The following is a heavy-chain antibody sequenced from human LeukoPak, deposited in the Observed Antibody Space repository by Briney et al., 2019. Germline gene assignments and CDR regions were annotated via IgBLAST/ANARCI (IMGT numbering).Heavy chain of an antibody. CDR2: IKEDGSEK. J-gene: IGHJ4*02. D-gene: IGHD2-15*01. V-gene: IGHV3-7*04. CDR1: GFTFSNYW. Sequence: GGSLRLSCAVSGFTFSNYWMTWVRQAPGKGLEWVAHIKEDGSEKYYVDSVKGRFTLSRDNAKNSLYLQMNSLRAEDTAIYYCARGQNWWLDYWGQGTLVTVSS. CDR3: ARGQNWWLDY.